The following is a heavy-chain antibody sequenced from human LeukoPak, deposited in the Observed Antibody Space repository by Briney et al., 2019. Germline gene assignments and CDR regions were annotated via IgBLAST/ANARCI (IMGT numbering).Heavy chain of an antibody. CDR2: MNSNSGNT. J-gene: IGHJ4*02. CDR3: ARGGYYYDSSGYKRSYFDY. Sequence: ASVKVSCKASGYTFTSYDINWVRQATGQGLEWVGWMNSNSGNTGYAQKFQGRVTMTRNTSISTAYMELSSLRSEDTAVYYCARGGYYYDSSGYKRSYFDYWGQGTLVTVSS. CDR1: GYTFTSYD. D-gene: IGHD3-22*01. V-gene: IGHV1-8*01.